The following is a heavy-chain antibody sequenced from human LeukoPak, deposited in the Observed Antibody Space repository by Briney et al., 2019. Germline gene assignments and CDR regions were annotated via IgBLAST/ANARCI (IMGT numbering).Heavy chain of an antibody. CDR1: GGSFSSYY. Sequence: SETLSLTCAVYGGSFSSYYWSWIRQPPGKGLEWIGEINHSGSTNYNPSLKSRLTISVDTSKNQFSLKLSSVTAADTAVYYCARAGVVVPAAISWFDPWGQGTLVTVSS. J-gene: IGHJ5*02. CDR3: ARAGVVVPAAISWFDP. V-gene: IGHV4-34*01. CDR2: INHSGST. D-gene: IGHD2-2*01.